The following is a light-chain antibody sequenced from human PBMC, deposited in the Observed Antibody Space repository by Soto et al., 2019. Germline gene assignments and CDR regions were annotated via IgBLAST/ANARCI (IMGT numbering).Light chain of an antibody. CDR2: EVS. J-gene: IGLJ2*01. V-gene: IGLV2-14*01. Sequence: QSALTQPASVSGSPGQSITISCTGTSSDVGGYNYVSWYQQHPGKAPKLIIYEVSNRPSGVSNRFSGSKSDNTASLTISGLQAEDDTDYYCSSYTSSSTRVFGGGTKLTVL. CDR3: SSYTSSSTRV. CDR1: SSDVGGYNY.